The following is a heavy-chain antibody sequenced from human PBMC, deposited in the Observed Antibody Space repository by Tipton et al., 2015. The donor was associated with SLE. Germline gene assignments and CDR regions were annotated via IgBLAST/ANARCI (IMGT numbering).Heavy chain of an antibody. J-gene: IGHJ6*03. CDR2: IYFNGDT. CDR3: ARGGGIAARHYYYYYMDV. Sequence: TLSLTCTVSGASIKGASYYWSWIRQPAGKGLEWIGRIYFNGDTNYNPSLKNRVTISADTSKNQFSLRLSSVTAADTAVYYCARGGGIAARHYYYYYMDVWGKGTTVTISS. V-gene: IGHV4-61*02. D-gene: IGHD6-6*01. CDR1: GASIKGASYY.